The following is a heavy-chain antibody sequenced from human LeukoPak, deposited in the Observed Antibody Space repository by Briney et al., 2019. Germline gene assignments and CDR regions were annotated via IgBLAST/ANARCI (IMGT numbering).Heavy chain of an antibody. CDR1: GASISSYY. Sequence: SETLSLTCTVSGASISSYYWSWVRQPAGEGLEWIGRIYTSGSTSYKPSLKSRVTMSVDTSKNQFSLKLTSVTAADTAVYYCARDGVENSSWYPLDSWGPGTLVTVSS. J-gene: IGHJ4*02. CDR2: IYTSGST. D-gene: IGHD6-13*01. V-gene: IGHV4-4*07. CDR3: ARDGVENSSWYPLDS.